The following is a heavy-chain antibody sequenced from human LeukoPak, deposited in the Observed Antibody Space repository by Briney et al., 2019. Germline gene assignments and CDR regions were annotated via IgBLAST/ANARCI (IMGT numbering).Heavy chain of an antibody. D-gene: IGHD5-18*01. V-gene: IGHV1-3*01. J-gene: IGHJ5*02. CDR3: ARDGAYSYEDNWFDP. CDR2: INAGNGNT. CDR1: GYTFTSYA. Sequence: ASVKVSCKASGYTFTSYAMHWVRQAPGQRLEWMGWINAGNGNTKYSQKFQGRVTITRDTSASTAYMELSSLRSEDTAVYYCARDGAYSYEDNWFDPWGQGTLVTVSS.